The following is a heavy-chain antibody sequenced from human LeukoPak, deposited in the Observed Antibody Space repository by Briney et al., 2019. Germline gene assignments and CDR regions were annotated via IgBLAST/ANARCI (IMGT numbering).Heavy chain of an antibody. CDR1: RFTFSSYW. CDR2: IKQDGSEK. Sequence: GGSLRLSCAASRFTFSSYWMSWVRQAPGKGLEWVANIKQDGSEKYYVDSVKGRFTISRDNFKNTVFLRMNSLRAEDTAVYYCAKVVLLLTASDAFDFWGQGTKVTVSS. V-gene: IGHV3-7*03. J-gene: IGHJ3*01. D-gene: IGHD2-21*02. CDR3: AKVVLLLTASDAFDF.